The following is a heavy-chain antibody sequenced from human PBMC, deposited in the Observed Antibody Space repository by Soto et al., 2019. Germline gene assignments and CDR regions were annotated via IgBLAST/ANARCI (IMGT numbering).Heavy chain of an antibody. CDR3: ARDVMVRGPRSWFDP. V-gene: IGHV4-4*07. Sequence: SETLSLTCTVPGGSISSYYWSWIRQPAGKGLEWIGRIYTSGSTNYNPSLKSRVTMSVDTSKNQFSLKLSSVTAADTAVYYCARDVMVRGPRSWFDPWGQGTLVTVSS. CDR2: IYTSGST. J-gene: IGHJ5*02. D-gene: IGHD3-10*01. CDR1: GGSISSYY.